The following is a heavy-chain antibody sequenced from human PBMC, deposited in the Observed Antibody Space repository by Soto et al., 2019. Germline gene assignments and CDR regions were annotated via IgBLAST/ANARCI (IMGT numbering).Heavy chain of an antibody. CDR2: ISAYNGNT. Sequence: ASVKVSCKASGYTFTSYHITWVRQAPGQGLEWMGWISAYNGNTNYAQKLQGRVTMTTDTSTSTAYMELRSLRSDDTAVYYCAKALSPSDYYDTSGYYQKNIDYWGQGTLVTVSS. V-gene: IGHV1-18*01. CDR1: GYTFTSYH. CDR3: AKALSPSDYYDTSGYYQKNIDY. J-gene: IGHJ4*02. D-gene: IGHD3-22*01.